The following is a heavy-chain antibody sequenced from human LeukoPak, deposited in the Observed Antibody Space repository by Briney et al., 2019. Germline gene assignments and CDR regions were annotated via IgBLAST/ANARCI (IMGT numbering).Heavy chain of an antibody. D-gene: IGHD6-19*01. CDR3: AKPISGGLAVTADWFDP. Sequence: GGSLRLSCEASGFDFSFFAMCWFRQAPGKGLEWVFTINANSGTRSYAASVRGRFTISRDNSKNTVYLQLNTLRAEDTAVYYCAKPISGGLAVTADWFDPWGQGTLVVVSS. J-gene: IGHJ5*01. CDR1: GFDFSFFA. CDR2: INANSGTR. V-gene: IGHV3-23*01.